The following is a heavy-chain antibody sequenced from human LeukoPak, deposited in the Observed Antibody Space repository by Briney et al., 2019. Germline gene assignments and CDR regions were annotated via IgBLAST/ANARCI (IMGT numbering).Heavy chain of an antibody. CDR1: GGSISSYY. CDR2: IYYRST. V-gene: IGHV4-59*08. J-gene: IGHJ4*02. CDR3: AKRGDYYDSSDSLYYFDS. D-gene: IGHD3-22*01. Sequence: SETLSLTCTVSGGSISSYYWSWIRQPPGKGLEWIGYIYYRSTNYNPSLKSRVTISIDTSKNQLSLKLSSVTAADTAVYYCAKRGDYYDSSDSLYYFDSWGQGTLVTVSS.